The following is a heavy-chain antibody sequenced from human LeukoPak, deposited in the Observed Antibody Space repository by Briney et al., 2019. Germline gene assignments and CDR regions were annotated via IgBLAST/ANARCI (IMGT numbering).Heavy chain of an antibody. CDR3: ARDSGHYFDY. Sequence: GGSLRLSCAASGFTFSSYAMSWVRQAPGKGLEWVSSISSSSSYIYYADSVKGRFTISRDNAKNSLYLQMNSLRAEDTAVYYCARDSGHYFDYWGQGTLVTVSS. V-gene: IGHV3-21*01. CDR2: ISSSSSYI. CDR1: GFTFSSYA. J-gene: IGHJ4*02. D-gene: IGHD1-14*01.